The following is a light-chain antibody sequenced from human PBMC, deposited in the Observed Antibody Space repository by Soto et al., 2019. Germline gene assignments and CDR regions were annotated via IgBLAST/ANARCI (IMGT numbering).Light chain of an antibody. V-gene: IGLV2-14*01. Sequence: QSALTQPASVSGSPGQSITISCTGTSSDIGYYNYVSWYQQHPAKAPKLIIYEVRNRPSGISNRFSGSKSGNTASLTISGLQAEDEADYYCSSYTTTSSVLFGGGTQLTVL. J-gene: IGLJ3*02. CDR1: SSDIGYYNY. CDR3: SSYTTTSSVL. CDR2: EVR.